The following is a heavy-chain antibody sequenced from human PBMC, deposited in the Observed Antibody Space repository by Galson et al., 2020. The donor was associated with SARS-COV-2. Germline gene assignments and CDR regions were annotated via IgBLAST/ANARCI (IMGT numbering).Heavy chain of an antibody. CDR1: GGSISSSSYY. J-gene: IGHJ6*02. Sequence: ETSETLSLTCTVSGGSISSSSYYWGWIRQPPGKGLEWIGSIYYRGSTYYNPSLKSRVTISVDTSKNQFSLKLSSVTAADTAVYYCARDADSSGSYYYYGMDVWGQGTTVTVSS. CDR2: IYYRGST. CDR3: ARDADSSGSYYYYGMDV. D-gene: IGHD3-22*01. V-gene: IGHV4-39*01.